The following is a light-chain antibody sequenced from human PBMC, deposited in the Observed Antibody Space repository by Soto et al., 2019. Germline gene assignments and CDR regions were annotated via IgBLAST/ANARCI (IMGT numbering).Light chain of an antibody. CDR1: SSDVGGYNY. Sequence: QSALTQPPSASGSPGQSVNISCTGTSSDVGGYNYVSWYQQHPGKAPKLMIYEVSKRPSVVPDRFSGSKSGNTASLTVSGLQAEDEADYYCSSYAGSNNSDVVFGGGTKLTVL. CDR3: SSYAGSNNSDVV. CDR2: EVS. V-gene: IGLV2-8*01. J-gene: IGLJ2*01.